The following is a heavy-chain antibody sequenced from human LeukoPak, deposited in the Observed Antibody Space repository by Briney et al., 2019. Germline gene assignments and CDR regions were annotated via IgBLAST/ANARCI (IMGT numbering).Heavy chain of an antibody. D-gene: IGHD3-22*01. CDR2: ISSSSSYI. J-gene: IGHJ1*01. CDR1: GFTFSSYS. V-gene: IGHV3-21*01. CDR3: AREVYYDSSGYPAPLEYFQH. Sequence: GGSLRLSCAASGFTFSSYSMNWVRQAPGKGLEWVSSISSSSSYIYYADSVKGRFTISRDNAKNSLYLQMNSLRAEDTAVYYCAREVYYDSSGYPAPLEYFQHWGQGTLVTVSS.